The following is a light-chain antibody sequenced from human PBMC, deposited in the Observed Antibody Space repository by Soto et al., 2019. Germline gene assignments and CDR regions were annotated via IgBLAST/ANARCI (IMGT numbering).Light chain of an antibody. CDR1: SPNIGAGYD. CDR3: QSHDSSLSVV. J-gene: IGLJ2*01. V-gene: IGLV1-40*01. Sequence: QSVLTQPPSVSGAPGQRVTISCTGSSPNIGAGYDVHWYQQLPGTAPKLLIYGNSNRPSGVPDRFSGSKSGTSASLAITGLQAEDEADYYCQSHDSSLSVVFGGGTKLTVL. CDR2: GNS.